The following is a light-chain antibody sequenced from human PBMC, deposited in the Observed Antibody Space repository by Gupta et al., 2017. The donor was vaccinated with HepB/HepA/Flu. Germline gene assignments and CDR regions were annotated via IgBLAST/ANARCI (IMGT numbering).Light chain of an antibody. CDR2: DVN. CDR1: SSYVGRYNS. CDR3: CSYAGDSSYV. Sequence: QSALTQPPSVSGSPGQSVTISCTGTSSYVGRYNSVSWYQQHPGQAPKLMIYDVNKRPSGVPDRFSGSKSGNTASLTISGLQAEDEADYHCCSYAGDSSYVFGSGTKVTVL. V-gene: IGLV2-11*01. J-gene: IGLJ1*01.